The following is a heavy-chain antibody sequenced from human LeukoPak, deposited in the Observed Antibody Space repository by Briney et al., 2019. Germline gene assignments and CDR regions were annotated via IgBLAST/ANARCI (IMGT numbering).Heavy chain of an antibody. CDR2: ISSGSTI. J-gene: IGHJ4*02. Sequence: GGSLRLSCAASGFTFSSYEMNWVRQAPGKGLEWVSYISSGSTIYYADSVKGRFTIPRDNAKNSLYLQMNSLRAEDTAVYYCARENMGTIGHLDYWGQGTLVTVSS. D-gene: IGHD1-1*01. CDR3: ARENMGTIGHLDY. CDR1: GFTFSSYE. V-gene: IGHV3-48*03.